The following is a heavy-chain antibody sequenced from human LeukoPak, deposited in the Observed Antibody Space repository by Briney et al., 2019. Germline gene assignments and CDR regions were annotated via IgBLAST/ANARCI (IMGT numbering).Heavy chain of an antibody. CDR3: ARAEEIAVAGMGYYFDY. CDR2: ISSSTSNI. D-gene: IGHD6-19*01. J-gene: IGHJ4*02. V-gene: IGHV3-48*01. Sequence: GGSLRLSCAASGFTFSTYSMNWVRQAPGKGLEWVSFISSSTSNIYYADSVKGRFTISRDDAKNSLYLQMNSLRAEDTAVYYCARAEEIAVAGMGYYFDYWGQGTLVTVSS. CDR1: GFTFSTYS.